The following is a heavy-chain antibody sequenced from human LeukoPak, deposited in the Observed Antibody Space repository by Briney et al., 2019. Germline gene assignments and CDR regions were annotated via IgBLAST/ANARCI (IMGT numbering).Heavy chain of an antibody. D-gene: IGHD3-10*01. Sequence: GGSLRLSCAASGFTFSTYTMYWVRHPPGKRLEWVSIIGNNGGGIHYADSVKGRFTISRDNVKNSLYLQMNSLRAEDTALYFCARISTTMIRGVTNWFDPWGQGTLVTVSS. CDR3: ARISTTMIRGVTNWFDP. CDR2: IGNNGGGI. J-gene: IGHJ5*02. V-gene: IGHV3-21*04. CDR1: GFTFSTYT.